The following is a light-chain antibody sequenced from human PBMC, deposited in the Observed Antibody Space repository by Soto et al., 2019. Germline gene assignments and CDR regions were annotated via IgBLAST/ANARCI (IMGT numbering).Light chain of an antibody. CDR1: QSVSTSN. J-gene: IGKJ1*01. CDR3: QQFDYSLWT. CDR2: GTS. V-gene: IGKV3-20*01. Sequence: ETVLTQSPGTLSLSPGERATLSCRASQSVSTSNLAWYQQRPGQAPRLLTYGTSSRATGIPDRFSGSGSGTDFTLTISRLEPEYFAVYYCQQFDYSLWTFGQGTKVEIK.